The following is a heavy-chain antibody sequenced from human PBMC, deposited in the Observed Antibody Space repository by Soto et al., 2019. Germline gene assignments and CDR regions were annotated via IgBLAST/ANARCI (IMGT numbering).Heavy chain of an antibody. CDR2: IGGSGGST. CDR1: GFTFSSYV. Sequence: PGGSLRLSCAASGFTFSSYVMTWVRQAPGKGLEWVSGIGGSGGSTNYADSVKGRFTISRDNSKNTLYLQMNSLSAEDMAVYYCAKDGSRSYTSGGYWGQGTLVTVSS. J-gene: IGHJ4*02. D-gene: IGHD1-26*01. V-gene: IGHV3-23*01. CDR3: AKDGSRSYTSGGY.